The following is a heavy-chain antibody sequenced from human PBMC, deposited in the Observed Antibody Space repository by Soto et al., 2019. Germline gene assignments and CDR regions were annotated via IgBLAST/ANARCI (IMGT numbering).Heavy chain of an antibody. CDR3: ARDNGYSYGYTLDH. Sequence: SETLSLTCTVSGGSTSSYYWSWIRQPPGKGLEWIGYIYYIGSTNYNPSLKSRVTISVDTSKNQFSLKLSSVTAADTAVYYCARDNGYSYGYTLDHWGQGTLVTVS. CDR1: GGSTSSYY. V-gene: IGHV4-59*01. D-gene: IGHD5-18*01. J-gene: IGHJ4*02. CDR2: IYYIGST.